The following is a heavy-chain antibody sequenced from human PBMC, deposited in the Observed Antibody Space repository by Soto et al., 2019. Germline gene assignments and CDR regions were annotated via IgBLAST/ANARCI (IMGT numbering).Heavy chain of an antibody. D-gene: IGHD3-9*01. CDR3: AKPYPRYFDWTHAFDI. CDR1: GFTVSSYA. V-gene: IGHV3-23*01. Sequence: GGSLRLSCAASGFTVSSYAMSWFRKAPGKGLEWVSAISGSGGSTYYADSVKGRFTISRDNSKNTLYLQMNSLRAEDTAVYYCAKPYPRYFDWTHAFDIRGQGTMVTVSS. J-gene: IGHJ3*02. CDR2: ISGSGGST.